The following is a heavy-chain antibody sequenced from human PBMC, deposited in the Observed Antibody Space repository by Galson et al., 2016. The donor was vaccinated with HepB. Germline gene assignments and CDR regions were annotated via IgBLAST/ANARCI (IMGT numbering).Heavy chain of an antibody. CDR2: ISPAGSTT. J-gene: IGHJ4*02. D-gene: IGHD1-26*01. CDR1: GFTFSAYA. CDR3: ARDPKWGSGSYYDY. V-gene: IGHV3-64*02. Sequence: SLRLSCATSGFTFSAYAIHWVRQAPGKGLEYVSAISPAGSTTYYADSVKGRFTISRDNWKNTVYLQMDYLRPDDMAVYHCARDPKWGSGSYYDYWGQGTLVTVSS.